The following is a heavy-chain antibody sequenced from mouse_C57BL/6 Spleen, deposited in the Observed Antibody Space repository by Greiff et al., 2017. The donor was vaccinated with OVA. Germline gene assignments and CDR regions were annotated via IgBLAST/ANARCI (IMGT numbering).Heavy chain of an antibody. CDR2: IDPSDSYT. J-gene: IGHJ3*01. CDR1: GYTFTSYW. Sequence: VQLQQPGAELVKPGASVKLSCKASGYTFTSYWMQWVKQRPGQGLEWIGEIDPSDSYTNYNQKFKGKATLTVDTSSSTAYMQLSSLTSEDSAVYYCARGDMLAYWGQGTLVTVSA. V-gene: IGHV1-50*01. CDR3: ARGDMLAY.